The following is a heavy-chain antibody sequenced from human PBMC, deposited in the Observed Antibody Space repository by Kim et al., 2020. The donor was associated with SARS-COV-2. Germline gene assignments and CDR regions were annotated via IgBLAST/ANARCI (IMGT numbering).Heavy chain of an antibody. CDR3: ARGGTVGATKGSWFDP. V-gene: IGHV1-69*06. CDR1: GGTFSSYA. J-gene: IGHJ5*02. Sequence: SVKVSCKASGGTFSSYAISWVRQAPGQGLEWMGRIIPIFGTANYAQKFQGRVTITADKSTSTAYMELSSLRSEDTAVYYCARGGTVGATKGSWFDPWGQGTLVTVSS. CDR2: IIPIFGTA. D-gene: IGHD1-26*01.